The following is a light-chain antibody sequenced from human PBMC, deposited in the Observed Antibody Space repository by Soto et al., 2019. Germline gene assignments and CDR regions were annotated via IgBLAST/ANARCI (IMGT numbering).Light chain of an antibody. CDR3: QQYYSTPYT. V-gene: IGKV4-1*01. Sequence: DIVMTQSPDSLAVSLGERATINCKSSQSALYSSNNKKYLAWYQQKPGQPPKLLIYWASTRESGVPDRFSGSGSGTDFPLTISSLQAEDVAVYYCQQYYSTPYTFGQGTKLEIK. CDR2: WAS. J-gene: IGKJ2*01. CDR1: QSALYSSNNKKY.